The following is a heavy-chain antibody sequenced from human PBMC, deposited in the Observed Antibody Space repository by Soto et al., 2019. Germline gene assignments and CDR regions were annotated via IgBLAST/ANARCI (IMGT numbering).Heavy chain of an antibody. CDR3: ARRAEDTEYFQH. V-gene: IGHV5-51*01. D-gene: IGHD6-19*01. CDR1: GYSFTPYW. CDR2: IYPGDSDT. Sequence: GESLKISCKGSGYSFTPYWIGWVRQMPGKGLEWMGTIYPGDSDTRYSPSFQGQVTISADKSISTAYLQWSSLRASDTAMYYCARRAEDTEYFQHWGQGTLVTVSS. J-gene: IGHJ1*01.